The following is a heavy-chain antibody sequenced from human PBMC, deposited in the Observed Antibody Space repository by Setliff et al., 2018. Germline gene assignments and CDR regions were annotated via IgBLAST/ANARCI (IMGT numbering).Heavy chain of an antibody. D-gene: IGHD4-17*01. CDR1: GESIDSVATGNHY. CDR3: ARALYGDYPRACCGFDI. J-gene: IGHJ3*02. V-gene: IGHV4-61*10. CDR2: WYTSGIT. Sequence: SETLSLTCIVSGESIDSVATGNHYWNWIRQPAGKGLEWIGHWYTSGITNYNPSLQSRVTISVDTSKNHFSLRLSSVTAADTALYYCARALYGDYPRACCGFDIWGRGTMVTVSS.